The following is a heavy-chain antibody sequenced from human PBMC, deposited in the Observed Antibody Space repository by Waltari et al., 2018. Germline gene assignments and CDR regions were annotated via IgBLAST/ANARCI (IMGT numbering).Heavy chain of an antibody. CDR3: AKDSAWGGDDS. V-gene: IGHV3-23*01. CDR1: GFTFSDYT. J-gene: IGHJ5*01. CDR2: IHNGGYTK. D-gene: IGHD4-17*01. Sequence: EVQLLESGGGLVQRGGSLRRPCAAAGFTFSDYTMNWVRPAPGKGLGWVSAIHNGGYTKSYADSVKGRFTISRDNSKNTLYLQMNSLRAEDTAMYFCAKDSAWGGDDSWGQGTLVTVSS.